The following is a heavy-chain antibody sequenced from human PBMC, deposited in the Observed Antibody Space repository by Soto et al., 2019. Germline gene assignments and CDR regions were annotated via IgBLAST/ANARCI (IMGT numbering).Heavy chain of an antibody. D-gene: IGHD6-19*01. Sequence: VQLVESGGGVVQPGRSLRLSCAASGFTFSYYAMHWVRQAPGKGLEWVAVVSHDGRNTHYADSVKGRFTISRDSSKNTVSMKMPTLRAEDTSAYYCAKGGRQWLVTSDFNYWGQGALVTVSS. J-gene: IGHJ4*02. CDR1: GFTFSYYA. V-gene: IGHV3-30*18. CDR3: AKGGRQWLVTSDFNY. CDR2: VSHDGRNT.